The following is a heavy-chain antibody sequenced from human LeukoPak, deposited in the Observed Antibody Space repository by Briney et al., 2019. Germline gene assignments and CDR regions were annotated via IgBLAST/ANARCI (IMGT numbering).Heavy chain of an antibody. CDR2: IYYSGST. D-gene: IGHD1-7*01. J-gene: IGHJ4*02. CDR3: ARGNWNYGTYYFDY. V-gene: IGHV4-31*03. Sequence: PSETLSLTCTVSGGSISSGGYYWRWIRQHPGKGLEWIGYIYYSGSTYYNPSLKSRVTISVDTSKNQFSLKLSSVTAADTAVYYCARGNWNYGTYYFDYWGQGTLVTVSS. CDR1: GGSISSGGYY.